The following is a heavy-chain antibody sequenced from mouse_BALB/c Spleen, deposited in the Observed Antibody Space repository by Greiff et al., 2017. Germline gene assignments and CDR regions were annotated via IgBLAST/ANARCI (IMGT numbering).Heavy chain of an antibody. CDR3: ARDLLRGDY. D-gene: IGHD1-1*01. CDR2: IYPGDGDT. Sequence: QVQLKESGPELVKPGASVKISCKASGYAFSSSWMNWVKQRPGQGLEWIGRIYPGDGDTNYNGKFKGKATLTADKSSSTAYMQLSSLTSVDSAVYFCARDLLRGDYWGQGTSVTVSS. V-gene: IGHV1-82*01. J-gene: IGHJ4*01. CDR1: GYAFSSSW.